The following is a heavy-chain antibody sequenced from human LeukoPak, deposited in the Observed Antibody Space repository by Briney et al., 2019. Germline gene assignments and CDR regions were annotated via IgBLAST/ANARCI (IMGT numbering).Heavy chain of an antibody. Sequence: PGGSLRLSCAASGFTFRSYAMSWVRQAPGKGLEWVSGISGSGGSTYYADSAKGRFTISRDNSKNTLYLQMNSLRAEDTAVYYCAKDLTPWYAFDIWGQGTMVTVSS. V-gene: IGHV3-23*01. CDR2: ISGSGGST. CDR1: GFTFRSYA. J-gene: IGHJ3*02. CDR3: AKDLTPWYAFDI. D-gene: IGHD2-15*01.